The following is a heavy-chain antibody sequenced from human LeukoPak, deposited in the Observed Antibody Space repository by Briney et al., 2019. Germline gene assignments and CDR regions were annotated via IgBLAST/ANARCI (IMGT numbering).Heavy chain of an antibody. J-gene: IGHJ4*02. Sequence: ASVKVSCKASVYTFTSYHINWVRQATGQGLEWVGWMNPNNSDIGYAQKFQGRVTMTRNTSIGTAYMELSSLRSEDTAIYYCVRVPPGTTIYAYWGQGTLVTVSS. CDR2: MNPNNSDI. D-gene: IGHD1-14*01. CDR1: VYTFTSYH. CDR3: VRVPPGTTIYAY. V-gene: IGHV1-8*01.